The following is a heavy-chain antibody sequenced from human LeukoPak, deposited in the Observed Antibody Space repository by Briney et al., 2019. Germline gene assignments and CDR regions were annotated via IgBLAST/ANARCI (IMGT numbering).Heavy chain of an antibody. CDR2: IRHDESNK. CDR1: GFTLSNYG. J-gene: IGHJ4*02. D-gene: IGHD6-19*01. CDR3: ARLGYGGSGWYFDY. Sequence: PGRSLRLSCAASGFTLSNYGMHWVRQAPGKGLERVSGIRHDESNKYFTDSVKGRFIISRDSSKNTLYLQMNSLRPEDTAVYYCARLGYGGSGWYFDYWGQGTLVTVSS. V-gene: IGHV3-33*01.